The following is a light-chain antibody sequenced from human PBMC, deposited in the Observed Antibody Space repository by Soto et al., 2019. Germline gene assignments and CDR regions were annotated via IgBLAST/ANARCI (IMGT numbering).Light chain of an antibody. J-gene: IGKJ2*01. Sequence: EIVLMQSPGTLSLSPGERATLSCRASQTLRRTYLAWYQQKPGQAPRVLIYGASKRATGIPDRFSGSGSGKDFSLTISRLEPEDFAVYYCHQYDNAPQTYGQGTKVEIK. V-gene: IGKV3-20*01. CDR1: QTLRRTY. CDR3: HQYDNAPQT. CDR2: GAS.